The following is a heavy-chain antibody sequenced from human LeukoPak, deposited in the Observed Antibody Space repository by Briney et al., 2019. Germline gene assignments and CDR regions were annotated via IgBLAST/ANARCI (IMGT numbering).Heavy chain of an antibody. V-gene: IGHV3-30-3*01. J-gene: IGHJ4*02. CDR1: GFTFSSYA. CDR3: ARDPTSGGDIVFGVVILFDY. CDR2: ISYDGSNQ. D-gene: IGHD3-3*01. Sequence: GGSLRLSCAASGFTFSSYAMHWVRQAPGKGLEWVAVISYDGSNQYYADSVKGRFTISRDNSKNTLYLQMNSLRAEDTAVYYCARDPTSGGDIVFGVVILFDYWGQGTLVTVSS.